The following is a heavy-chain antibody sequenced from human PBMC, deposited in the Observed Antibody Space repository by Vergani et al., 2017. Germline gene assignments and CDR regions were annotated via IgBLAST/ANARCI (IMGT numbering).Heavy chain of an antibody. J-gene: IGHJ4*02. CDR2: IYTSGST. CDR3: ARAPKVEISIGGLYCFDY. D-gene: IGHD5-24*01. Sequence: QVQLQESGPGLVKPSQTLSLTCTVLGGPISSVSYYWSWIWQPAGRGLEWMGRIYTSGSTNYNPSLKSRGTIAVDTSKNQFSLKLSAVTAADTAVYYWARAPKVEISIGGLYCFDYWGQGTLVTVSS. V-gene: IGHV4-61*02. CDR1: GGPISSVSYY.